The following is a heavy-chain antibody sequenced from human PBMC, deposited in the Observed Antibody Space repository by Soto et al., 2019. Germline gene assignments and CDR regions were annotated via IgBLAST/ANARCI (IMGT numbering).Heavy chain of an antibody. J-gene: IGHJ3*02. D-gene: IGHD3-10*01. V-gene: IGHV1-2*04. CDR1: GYTFTGYY. CDR2: INPNSGGT. Sequence: ASVKVSCKASGYTFTGYYMHWVRQAPGQGLEWMGWINPNSGGTNYAQKFQGWVTMTRDTSISTAYMELSRLRSDDTAVYYCAVTLWFGEDDAFDIWGQGTMDTVSS. CDR3: AVTLWFGEDDAFDI.